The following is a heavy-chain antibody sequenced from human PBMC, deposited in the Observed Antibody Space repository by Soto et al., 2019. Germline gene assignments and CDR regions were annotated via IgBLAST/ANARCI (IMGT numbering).Heavy chain of an antibody. D-gene: IGHD5-12*01. V-gene: IGHV1-69*12. CDR1: GGTFSSYA. J-gene: IGHJ4*02. CDR2: IIPIFGTA. CDR3: ARVGRYSGYDSPIDY. Sequence: QVQLVQSGAEVKKPGSSVKVSCKASGGTFSSYAISWVRQAPGQGLEWMGGIIPIFGTANYAQKFQGRVTITADESTSTAYMELSSLTSEDTAVYYCARVGRYSGYDSPIDYWGQGTLVTVSS.